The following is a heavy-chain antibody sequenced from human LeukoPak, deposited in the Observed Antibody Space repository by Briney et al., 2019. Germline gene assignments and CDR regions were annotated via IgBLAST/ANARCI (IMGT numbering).Heavy chain of an antibody. D-gene: IGHD2-2*01. CDR1: GFTFSSYA. CDR3: AKDGGPPDCSSTSCYPDDAFDI. V-gene: IGHV3-23*01. Sequence: GGSLRLSCAASGFTFSSYAMSWVRQAPGKGLEWVSAISGSGGSTYYADSVKGRFTISRDNSKNTLYLQMNSLRAEDTVVYYCAKDGGPPDCSSTSCYPDDAFDIWGQGTMVTVSS. CDR2: ISGSGGST. J-gene: IGHJ3*02.